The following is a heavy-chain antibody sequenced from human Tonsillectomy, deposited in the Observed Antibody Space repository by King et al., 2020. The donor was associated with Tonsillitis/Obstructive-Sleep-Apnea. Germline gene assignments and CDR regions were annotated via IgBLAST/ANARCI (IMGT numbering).Heavy chain of an antibody. J-gene: IGHJ4*02. Sequence: TLKESGAVLVKPTETLTLTCTVSGFALRNARMGVGWIRQPPAKALEWLAHIFSNDEKYKTTQLMNRLTISKATPKSQVVLTMTNMDPVDTATYYCARMGVRTDIVVVPAAIYFDYWGQGTLVTVSS. D-gene: IGHD2-2*01. CDR2: IFSNDEK. V-gene: IGHV2-26*01. CDR1: GFALRNARMG. CDR3: ARMGVRTDIVVVPAAIYFDY.